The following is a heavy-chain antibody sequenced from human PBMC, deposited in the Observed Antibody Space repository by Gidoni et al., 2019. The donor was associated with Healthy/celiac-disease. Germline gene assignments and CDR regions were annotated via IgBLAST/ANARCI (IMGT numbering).Heavy chain of an antibody. Sequence: EVQLVESGGVVVQPGGSLRLSCAASGFTFDDYAMHWVRQAPGKGLEWVSLMSWDGGSTYYADSVKGRFTISRDNSKNSLYLQMNSLRAEDTALYYCAKDIFCSGGSCYTRPSYYYYGMDVWGQGTTVTVSS. CDR2: MSWDGGST. J-gene: IGHJ6*02. V-gene: IGHV3-43D*03. CDR3: AKDIFCSGGSCYTRPSYYYYGMDV. CDR1: GFTFDDYA. D-gene: IGHD2-15*01.